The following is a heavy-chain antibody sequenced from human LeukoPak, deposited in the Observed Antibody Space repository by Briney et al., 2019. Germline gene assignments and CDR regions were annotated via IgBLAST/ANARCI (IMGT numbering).Heavy chain of an antibody. CDR1: GFTFCSYA. Sequence: PGGSLRLSCAASGFTFCSYAMRWGPPAPGEGVEWGSAIDGGGRGTYHADSVKGRFTISRDNSKNTLYLQMNSLRAEDTAVYYCAKDGGYGPGNYYPDYWGQGALVTVSS. CDR2: IDGGGRGT. V-gene: IGHV3-23*01. CDR3: AKDGGYGPGNYYPDY. J-gene: IGHJ4*02. D-gene: IGHD3-10*01.